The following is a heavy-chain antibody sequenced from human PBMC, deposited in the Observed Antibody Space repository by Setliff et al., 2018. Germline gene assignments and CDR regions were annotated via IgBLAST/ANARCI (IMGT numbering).Heavy chain of an antibody. D-gene: IGHD6-19*01. V-gene: IGHV3-7*01. CDR2: IKQDGSEK. CDR3: ATHSGFRCDY. J-gene: IGHJ4*02. Sequence: PGGSLRLSCAASGFTFSSYAMSWVRQAPGKGLEWVANIKQDGSEKYYVDSVKGRFSISRDNAKNSLYLQMNSLRAEDTAVYYCATHSGFRCDYWGQGTLVTVSS. CDR1: GFTFSSYA.